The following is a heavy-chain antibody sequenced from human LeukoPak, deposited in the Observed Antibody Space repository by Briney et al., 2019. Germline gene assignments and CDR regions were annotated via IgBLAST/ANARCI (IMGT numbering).Heavy chain of an antibody. CDR2: ILSVGSNK. CDR3: AKDPTVYHTMVRGVIIPHFDY. Sequence: RRSLRLSCAASGFTFSSYGMRWVRQAPGQGLEWVAVILSVGSNKYYADSVTGRFTISTDNSTNTLYLHKNSLRAEDKAGYFSAKDPTVYHTMVRGVIIPHFDYWGQGTLVTVSS. V-gene: IGHV3-33*05. CDR1: GFTFSSYG. D-gene: IGHD3-10*01. J-gene: IGHJ4*02.